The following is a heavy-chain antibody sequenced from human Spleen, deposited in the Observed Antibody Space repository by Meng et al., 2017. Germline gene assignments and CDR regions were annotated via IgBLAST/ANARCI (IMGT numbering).Heavy chain of an antibody. J-gene: IGHJ4*02. V-gene: IGHV4-61*01. CDR2: IYYSGST. CDR1: GGSVSSGSYY. CDR3: ARDYNLDTAMVPSGFDY. D-gene: IGHD5-18*01. Sequence: SETLSLTCTVSGGSVSSGSYYWSWIRQPPGKGLEWIGYIYYSGSTNYNPSLKSRVTISVDTSKNQFSLKLSSVTAADTAVYYCARDYNLDTAMVPSGFDYWGQGTLVTVSS.